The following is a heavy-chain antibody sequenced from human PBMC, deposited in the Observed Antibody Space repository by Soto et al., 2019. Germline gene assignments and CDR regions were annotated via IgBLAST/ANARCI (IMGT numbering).Heavy chain of an antibody. D-gene: IGHD4-17*01. CDR3: ARLFTVTTDYYFGMDV. V-gene: IGHV4-4*07. Sequence: VQLRESGPGLVKPSETLSLSCTVSGGSISGSYWSWVRQPAGKGLEWIGRIYSSGSPNYNPSLNSRLTMSLDTSKNQFSLKLRSVTAADTAIYYCARLFTVTTDYYFGMDVWGQGTTVTVSS. CDR1: GGSISGSY. J-gene: IGHJ6*02. CDR2: IYSSGSP.